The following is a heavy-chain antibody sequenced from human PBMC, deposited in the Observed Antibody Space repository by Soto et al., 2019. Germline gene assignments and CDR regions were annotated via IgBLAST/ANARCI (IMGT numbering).Heavy chain of an antibody. CDR3: ARAIVEMATMKDYFDY. CDR2: IIPIFGTA. D-gene: IGHD5-12*01. J-gene: IGHJ4*02. Sequence: SVKVSCKASGGTFSSYAISWVRQAPGQGLEWMGGIIPIFGTANYAQKFQGRVTITADESTSTAYMELSSLRSEDTAVYYCARAIVEMATMKDYFDYWGQGTLVTVS. CDR1: GGTFSSYA. V-gene: IGHV1-69*13.